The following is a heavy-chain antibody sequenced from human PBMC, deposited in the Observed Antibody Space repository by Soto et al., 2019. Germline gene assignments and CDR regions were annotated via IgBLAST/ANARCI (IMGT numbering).Heavy chain of an antibody. CDR3: ARDELRFLEWFQSAAPYYYYYGMDV. V-gene: IGHV3-33*01. CDR2: IWYDGSNK. CDR1: GFTFSSYG. J-gene: IGHJ6*02. Sequence: GGALRLSCAASGFTFSSYGMHWVRQAPGKGLEWVAVIWYDGSNKYYADSVKGRFTISRDNSKNTLYLQMNSLRAEDTAVYYCARDELRFLEWFQSAAPYYYYYGMDVWGQGTTVTVSS. D-gene: IGHD3-3*01.